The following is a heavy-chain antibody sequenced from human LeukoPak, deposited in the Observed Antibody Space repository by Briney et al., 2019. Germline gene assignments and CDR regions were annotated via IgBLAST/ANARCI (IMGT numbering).Heavy chain of an antibody. Sequence: WELLSISCAVYGGSFSGYYWSWRQPPPGKGLGLSGEINDSGSTGYNPSLKSRVTISVDTSKHQFSLKLSSVTAADTAEYYCARGRSSSWYVKRNYYYYYYMDVWGKGTTVTVSS. V-gene: IGHV4-34*01. CDR1: GGSFSGYY. D-gene: IGHD6-13*01. CDR2: INDSGST. CDR3: ARGRSSSWYVKRNYYYYYYMDV. J-gene: IGHJ6*03.